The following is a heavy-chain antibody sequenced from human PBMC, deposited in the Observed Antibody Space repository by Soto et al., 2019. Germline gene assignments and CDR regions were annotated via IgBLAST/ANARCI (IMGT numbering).Heavy chain of an antibody. Sequence: LSLTCTVSGGSISRYYWSWIRQPPGKGLEWIGYIYYSGSTNYNPSLKSRVTISVDTSKNQFSLKLSSVTAADTAVYYCARVWGGAFDIWGQGTMVTVSS. V-gene: IGHV4-59*01. D-gene: IGHD3-10*01. CDR2: IYYSGST. CDR1: GGSISRYY. CDR3: ARVWGGAFDI. J-gene: IGHJ3*02.